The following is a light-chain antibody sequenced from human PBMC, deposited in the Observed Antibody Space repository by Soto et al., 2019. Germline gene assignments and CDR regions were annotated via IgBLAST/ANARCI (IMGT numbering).Light chain of an antibody. CDR1: RGDVGSYNR. CDR2: EVT. J-gene: IGLJ1*01. CDR3: SSYTSSSTYV. V-gene: IGLV2-18*02. Sequence: QSALTQPPSVSGSPGQSVTISCTGTRGDVGSYNRVSWYQQPPGTAPKLMIYEVTNRPSGVPDRFSGSKSGDTAPLTIYGLQAEDEADYYCSSYTSSSTYVFGTGTKLTVL.